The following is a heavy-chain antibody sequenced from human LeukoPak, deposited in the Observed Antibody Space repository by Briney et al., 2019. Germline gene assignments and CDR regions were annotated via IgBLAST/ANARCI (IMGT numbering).Heavy chain of an antibody. CDR2: ISHDGSNT. Sequence: GGSLTLSCAASGFTFYSYGMHWVRQAPGKGLEWVAAISHDGSNTYYGDSVKGRFTISRDNAKNSLYLQMNSLRAEDTAVYYCARDPTHWGQGTMVTVSS. V-gene: IGHV3-30*03. CDR3: ARDPTH. J-gene: IGHJ3*01. CDR1: GFTFYSYG.